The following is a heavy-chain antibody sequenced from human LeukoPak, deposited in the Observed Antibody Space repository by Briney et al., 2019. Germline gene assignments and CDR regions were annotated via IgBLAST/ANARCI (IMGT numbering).Heavy chain of an antibody. D-gene: IGHD2-2*01. Sequence: GGSLRLSCAASGFTFSSYGMHWVRQAPGKGLEWVAFIRYDGSNKYYADSVKGRFTISRDNSKNTLYLQMNSLRAEDTAVYYCANLLVPAAVHFDYWGQGTLVTVSS. CDR1: GFTFSSYG. V-gene: IGHV3-30*02. J-gene: IGHJ4*02. CDR3: ANLLVPAAVHFDY. CDR2: IRYDGSNK.